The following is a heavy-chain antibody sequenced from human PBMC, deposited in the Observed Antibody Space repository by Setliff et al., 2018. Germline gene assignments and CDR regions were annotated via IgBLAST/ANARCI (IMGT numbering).Heavy chain of an antibody. D-gene: IGHD3-16*01. CDR1: GFTFSNYG. CDR2: IWYDGTNK. J-gene: IGHJ6*03. CDR3: AKDWGYYYYYMDV. V-gene: IGHV3-33*06. Sequence: PGESLRLSCAASGFTFSNYGMHWVRQAPGKGLEWVAVIWYDGTNKYYSDSVKGRFTISRDNSKNTLHLEMNSLRAEDTGLYYCAKDWGYYYYYMDVWGSGTTVTVSS.